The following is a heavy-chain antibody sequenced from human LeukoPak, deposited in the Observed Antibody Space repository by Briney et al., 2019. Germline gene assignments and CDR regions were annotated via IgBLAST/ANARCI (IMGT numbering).Heavy chain of an antibody. CDR3: ARDTYYYGSGSYYDRNWFDP. V-gene: IGHV4-34*01. D-gene: IGHD3-10*01. J-gene: IGHJ5*02. CDR2: IHHSGST. CDR1: GGSFSGYY. Sequence: SETLSLTCAVYGGSFSGYYWSWIRQPPGKGLEWIGEIHHSGSTKYNPSLKSRVTISVHTSKNQFSLKLSSVTAADTAVYYCARDTYYYGSGSYYDRNWFDPWGQGTLVTVSS.